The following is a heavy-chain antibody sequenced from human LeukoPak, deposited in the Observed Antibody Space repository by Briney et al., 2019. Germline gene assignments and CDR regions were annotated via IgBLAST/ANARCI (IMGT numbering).Heavy chain of an antibody. CDR1: GLSFSSYA. CDR2: ISYDGTEK. Sequence: GSSLRLSCAASGLSFSSYAMHWVRQAPGKGLEWVAVISYDGTEKYYGDSVKGRFTISRDNSKNTLYLQMNSLRAEDTALYYCARGAPLKNYYGDFVMDVWGQGTTVTVSS. V-gene: IGHV3-30-3*01. D-gene: IGHD4-17*01. CDR3: ARGAPLKNYYGDFVMDV. J-gene: IGHJ6*02.